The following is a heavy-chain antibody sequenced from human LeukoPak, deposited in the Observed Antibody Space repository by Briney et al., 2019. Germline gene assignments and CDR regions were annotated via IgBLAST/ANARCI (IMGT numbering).Heavy chain of an antibody. CDR2: ISYDGSNK. CDR3: AWAREDYYYGMDV. CDR1: GFTFSSYA. V-gene: IGHV3-30*04. Sequence: PGGSLRLSCAASGFTFSSYAMHWVRQAPGKGLEWVAVISYDGSNKYYADPVKGRFTISRDNSKNTLYLQMNSLRAEDTAVYYCAWAREDYYYGMDVWGKGTTVTVSS. J-gene: IGHJ6*04.